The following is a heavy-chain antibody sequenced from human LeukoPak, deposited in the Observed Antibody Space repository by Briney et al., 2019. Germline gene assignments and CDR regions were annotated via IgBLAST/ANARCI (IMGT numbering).Heavy chain of an antibody. CDR2: ISGSGGRT. Sequence: GGSLRLSCAASGFTFSSYAMSWVRQAPGKGLAWVSGISGSGGRTYYADSVKGRFTISRDNSKNTLYLQMNSLRAEDTALYFCATRQFCSGGTCYGLSFWGQGTMVTISS. D-gene: IGHD2-15*01. CDR1: GFTFSSYA. J-gene: IGHJ3*01. CDR3: ATRQFCSGGTCYGLSF. V-gene: IGHV3-23*01.